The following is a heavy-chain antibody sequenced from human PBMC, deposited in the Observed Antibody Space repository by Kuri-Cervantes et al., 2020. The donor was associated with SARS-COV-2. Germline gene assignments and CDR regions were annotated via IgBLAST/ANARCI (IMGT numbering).Heavy chain of an antibody. CDR2: ISSSSSYI. V-gene: IGHV3-21*01. J-gene: IGHJ6*03. CDR1: GFTFNSYS. Sequence: GGSLRLSCAASGFTFNSYSMNWVRQAPGKGLEWVSSISSSSSYIYYADSVKGRFTISRDNAKNSLYLQMNSLRAEDTAVYYCARGSVGAIFGVVTHYYYMDVWGKGTTVTVSS. D-gene: IGHD3-3*01. CDR3: ARGSVGAIFGVVTHYYYMDV.